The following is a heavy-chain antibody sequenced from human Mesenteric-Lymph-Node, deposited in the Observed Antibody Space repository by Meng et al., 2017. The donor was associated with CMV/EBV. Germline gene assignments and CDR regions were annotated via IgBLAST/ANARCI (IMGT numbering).Heavy chain of an antibody. Sequence: GESLKISCAASGFPFGSFSMNWVRQAPGKAPEWVSSISSTSLYTYYADSVRGRFTISRDNAKNSLYLQMNGLRAEDTAVYYCARDSFPGGSGSYYKVYGMDVWGQGTTVTVSS. CDR2: ISSTSLYT. CDR1: GFPFGSFS. CDR3: ARDSFPGGSGSYYKVYGMDV. D-gene: IGHD3-10*01. J-gene: IGHJ6*02. V-gene: IGHV3-21*01.